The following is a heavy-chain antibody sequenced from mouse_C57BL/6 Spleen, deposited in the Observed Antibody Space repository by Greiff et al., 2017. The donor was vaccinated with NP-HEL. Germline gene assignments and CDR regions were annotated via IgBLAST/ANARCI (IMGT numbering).Heavy chain of an antibody. J-gene: IGHJ3*01. Sequence: QVQLQQSGPELVKPGASVKISCKASGYAFSSSWMNWVKQRPGKGLEWIGRIYPGDGDTNYNGKFKGKATLTADKSSSTAYMQLSSLTSEDSAVYFCARWPYGNSEAYWDQGTLVTVSA. CDR3: ARWPYGNSEAY. CDR2: IYPGDGDT. CDR1: GYAFSSSW. D-gene: IGHD2-10*02. V-gene: IGHV1-82*01.